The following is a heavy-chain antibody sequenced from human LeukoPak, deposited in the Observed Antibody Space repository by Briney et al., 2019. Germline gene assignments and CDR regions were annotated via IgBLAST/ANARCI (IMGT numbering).Heavy chain of an antibody. CDR3: ARAFSNYYYYYYGMDV. J-gene: IGHJ6*02. Sequence: PGGSLRLSCAASGFTFSSYAMSWVRQAPGKGPEWVSAISGSGGSTYYADSVKGRFTISRDSSKNTLYLQMNSLRAEDTAVYYCARAFSNYYYYYYGMDVWGQGTTVTVSS. V-gene: IGHV3-23*01. D-gene: IGHD4-11*01. CDR1: GFTFSSYA. CDR2: ISGSGGST.